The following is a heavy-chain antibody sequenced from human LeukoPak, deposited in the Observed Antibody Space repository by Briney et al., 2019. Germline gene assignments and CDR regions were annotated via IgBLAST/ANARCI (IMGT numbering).Heavy chain of an antibody. J-gene: IGHJ4*02. D-gene: IGHD1-14*01. Sequence: RGSLRLSCAASGFTFSSCAMSWVRQAPGKGLEWVASITADGTRTYYTDSVKGRFTISRDNSKNTLYLQMNSLRADETAIYYCASRPRADMGPLDYWGQGPLVTVPT. CDR1: GFTFSSCA. CDR3: ASRPRADMGPLDY. CDR2: ITADGTRT. V-gene: IGHV3-23*01.